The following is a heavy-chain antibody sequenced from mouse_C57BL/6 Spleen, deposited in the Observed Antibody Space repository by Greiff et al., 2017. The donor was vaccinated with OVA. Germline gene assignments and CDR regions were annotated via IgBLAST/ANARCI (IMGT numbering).Heavy chain of an antibody. CDR3: AISGDYYGNYADY. CDR1: GYTFTSYW. V-gene: IGHV1-74*01. CDR2: IYPSDSDT. Sequence: QVQLQQPGAELVKPGASVKVSCKASGYTFTSYWMHWVKQRPGQGLEWIGRIYPSDSDTNYNQKFKGKATLTVDKSSSTAYMQLSSLKSDDSAVYYCAISGDYYGNYADYWGQGTTLTVSS. J-gene: IGHJ2*01. D-gene: IGHD2-1*01.